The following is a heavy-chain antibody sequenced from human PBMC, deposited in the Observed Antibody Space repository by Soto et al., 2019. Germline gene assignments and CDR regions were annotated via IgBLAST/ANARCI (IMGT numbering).Heavy chain of an antibody. Sequence: QVQLQESGPGLVKPSETLSLTCTVSGGSISSYYWSWIRQPPGKGLEWIGYIYYSGSTNYNPSLTRRVTISVDTSKNQFSLKLSSVTAADTAVYYCASMARYSSSLDYWGQGTLVTVSS. CDR1: GGSISSYY. D-gene: IGHD6-13*01. V-gene: IGHV4-59*01. CDR3: ASMARYSSSLDY. CDR2: IYYSGST. J-gene: IGHJ4*02.